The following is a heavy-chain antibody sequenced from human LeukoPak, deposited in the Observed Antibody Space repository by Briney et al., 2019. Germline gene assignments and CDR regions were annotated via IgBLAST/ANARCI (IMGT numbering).Heavy chain of an antibody. CDR2: ISGSGGSGG. J-gene: IGHJ4*02. Sequence: GGSLRLSCAASGLTFSNYAMNWVRQAPGKGLEWVSFISGSGGSGGNYADSVKGRFTISRDNSKNTLYLQMNSLRVGDTAVYYCATSKQQVIPRYFDFWGQGTLVVVSS. CDR1: GLTFSNYA. D-gene: IGHD6-13*01. CDR3: ATSKQQVIPRYFDF. V-gene: IGHV3-23*01.